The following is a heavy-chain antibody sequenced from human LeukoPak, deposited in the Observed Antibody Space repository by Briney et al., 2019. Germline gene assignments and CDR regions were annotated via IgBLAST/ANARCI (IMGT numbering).Heavy chain of an antibody. CDR2: IYHTGST. CDR3: ARGRVLLWFGEGDYFDY. J-gene: IGHJ4*02. D-gene: IGHD3-10*01. V-gene: IGHV4-38-2*02. Sequence: SETLSLTCTVSGYSISSGYYWAWIRQPPGKGLEWIGNIYHTGSTYYNPSLKSRVTISVDTSKNQFSLKLSSVTAADTAVYYCARGRVLLWFGEGDYFDYWGQGTLVTVSS. CDR1: GYSISSGYY.